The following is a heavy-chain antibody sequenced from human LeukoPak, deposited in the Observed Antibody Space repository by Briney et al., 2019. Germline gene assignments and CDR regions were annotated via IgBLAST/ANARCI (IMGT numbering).Heavy chain of an antibody. V-gene: IGHV1-69*13. CDR3: ARRGGFNCSSTSCYTDHSYYYYGMDV. CDR2: IIPIFGTA. D-gene: IGHD2-2*02. CDR1: GGTFSSYA. Sequence: SVKVSCKASGGTFSSYAISWVRQAPGQGLEWMGGIIPIFGTANYSQKFQGRVTITADESTSKAYMELSSLRSEDTAVYYCARRGGFNCSSTSCYTDHSYYYYGMDVWGQGTTVTVSS. J-gene: IGHJ6*02.